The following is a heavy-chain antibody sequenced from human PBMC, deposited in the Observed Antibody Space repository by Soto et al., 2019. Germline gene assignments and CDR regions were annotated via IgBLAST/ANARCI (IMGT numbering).Heavy chain of an antibody. CDR2: ISDGGATT. CDR3: AKDRSDFACYRSDPFDL. J-gene: IGHJ3*01. Sequence: GGSLRLSCAASGFTFSKYAMSWVRQSPRTGLEWVAGISDGGATTYYVDPVQGLFTIQRANYRTTQFLQMNSLRPEDTAVYYCAKDRSDFACYRSDPFDLWGQGTMVP. D-gene: IGHD2-15*01. V-gene: IGHV3-23*01. CDR1: GFTFSKYA.